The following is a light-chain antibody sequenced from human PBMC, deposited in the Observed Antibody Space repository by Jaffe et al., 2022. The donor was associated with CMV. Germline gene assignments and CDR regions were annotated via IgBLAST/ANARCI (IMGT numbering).Light chain of an antibody. Sequence: QSALTQPASVSGSPGQSITISCTGTSSDVGSYNLVSWYQQHPGKAPKLMIYEVSKRPSGVSNRFSGSKSGNTASLTISGLQAEDEADYYCCSYAGSSTSGPFWVFGGGTKLTVL. CDR3: CSYAGSSTSGPFWV. J-gene: IGLJ3*02. CDR2: EVS. V-gene: IGLV2-23*02. CDR1: SSDVGSYNL.